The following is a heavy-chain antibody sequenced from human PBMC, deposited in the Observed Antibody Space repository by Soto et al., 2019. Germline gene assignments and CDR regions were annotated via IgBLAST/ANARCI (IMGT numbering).Heavy chain of an antibody. CDR1: GFTFSSYA. J-gene: IGHJ4*02. Sequence: PGGSLRLSCAASGFTFSSYAMTRVRQAPGKGLEWVSAISGRGGSTYYADSVKGRFTISRDNSKNTLYLQMNSLRAEDTAVYYCAKNGGISMTDFDYWGQGTLVTVSS. CDR3: AKNGGISMTDFDY. D-gene: IGHD3-22*01. CDR2: ISGRGGST. V-gene: IGHV3-23*01.